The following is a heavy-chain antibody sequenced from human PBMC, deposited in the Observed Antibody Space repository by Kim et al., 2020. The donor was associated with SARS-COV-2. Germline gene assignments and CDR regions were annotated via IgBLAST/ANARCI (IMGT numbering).Heavy chain of an antibody. Sequence: THYGAPVKRRFTISRHDSKTTVYLQMNSLHTEDTALYYCVNGAPRGTFFDYWCQGTLVTVSS. CDR3: VNGAPRGTFFDY. D-gene: IGHD3-16*01. CDR2: T. V-gene: IGHV3-15*01. J-gene: IGHJ4*02.